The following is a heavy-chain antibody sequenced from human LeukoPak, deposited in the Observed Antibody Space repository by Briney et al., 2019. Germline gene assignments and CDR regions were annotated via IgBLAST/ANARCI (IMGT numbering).Heavy chain of an antibody. D-gene: IGHD3-3*01. V-gene: IGHV1-2*02. CDR1: GYTFTGYY. J-gene: IGHJ4*02. CDR3: SRSPDDFWGGYYPVY. CDR2: INPNSGGT. Sequence: ASVKLSCTASGYTFTGYYMHWVRQAPGQALEWMGWINPNSGGTNYAQKLQGRVTMTRATSISTAYMELSRLTSDDTAVSDCSRSPDDFWGGYYPVYWGQGTLVTVSS.